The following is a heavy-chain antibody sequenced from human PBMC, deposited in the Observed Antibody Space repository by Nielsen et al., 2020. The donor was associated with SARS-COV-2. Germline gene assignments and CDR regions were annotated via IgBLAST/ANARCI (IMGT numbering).Heavy chain of an antibody. CDR1: GFTFSSYA. V-gene: IGHV3-30-3*01. CDR3: AKDGTWGYPGSESPPYFDY. D-gene: IGHD3-10*01. CDR2: ISYDGNSK. Sequence: GESLKISCAASGFTFSSYAVHWVRQAPGKGLEWLAVISYDGNSKYSADSVKGRFTISRDNAKNSLYLQMNSLRAEDTALYYCAKDGTWGYPGSESPPYFDYGGQGTLVTVSS. J-gene: IGHJ4*02.